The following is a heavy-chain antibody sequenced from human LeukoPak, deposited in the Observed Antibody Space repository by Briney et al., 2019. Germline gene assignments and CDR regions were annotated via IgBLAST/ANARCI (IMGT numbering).Heavy chain of an antibody. J-gene: IGHJ6*02. CDR3: ARDRRSSSWYPHHYYYYYGMDV. CDR1: GFTFSSYW. D-gene: IGHD6-13*01. CDR2: INSDGSST. V-gene: IGHV3-74*01. Sequence: QSGGSLRLSCAASGFTFSSYWMHWVRQAPGKGLVWVSRINSDGSSTSYADSVKGRFTISRDNAKNTLYLQMNSLRAEDTAVYYCARDRRSSSWYPHHYYYYYGMDVWGQGTTVTVSS.